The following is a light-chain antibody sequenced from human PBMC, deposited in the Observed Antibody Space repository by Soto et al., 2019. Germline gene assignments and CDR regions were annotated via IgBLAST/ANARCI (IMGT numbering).Light chain of an antibody. Sequence: DIQLPPSPSSLSASVGDSVTITCRASQRIGSYVNWYQQKPGKAPKLLIYAATNLEEGVPSRFSGSGSGTDFSLSVSGLQPEDLATYYCQQSYSIPVWTFGHGTKVDIK. CDR1: QRIGSY. J-gene: IGKJ1*01. CDR3: QQSYSIPVWT. V-gene: IGKV1-39*01. CDR2: AAT.